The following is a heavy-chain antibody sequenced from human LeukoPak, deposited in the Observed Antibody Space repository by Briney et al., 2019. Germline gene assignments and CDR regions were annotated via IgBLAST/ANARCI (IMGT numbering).Heavy chain of an antibody. V-gene: IGHV1-24*01. J-gene: IGHJ4*02. D-gene: IGHD2-8*01. CDR3: AAGGVYDLLDN. CDR2: FDPENGEA. Sequence: PKASVKLSCKVSGYSLYELSMHWVRQAPGKGLEWMGGFDPENGEAVYAQKFQGRVTMTEDTSTDTSYMELNSLKSEDTAVYYCAAGGVYDLLDNWGQGTLVTVSS. CDR1: GYSLYELS.